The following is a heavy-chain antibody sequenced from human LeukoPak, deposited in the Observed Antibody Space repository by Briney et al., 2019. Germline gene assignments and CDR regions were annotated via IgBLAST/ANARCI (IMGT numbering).Heavy chain of an antibody. CDR2: INHSGTT. CDR3: ARGVYIAAAQYGY. J-gene: IGHJ4*02. Sequence: SETLSLTCAVYGGSFSGYYWSWIRQPPGKGLEWIGEINHSGTTNYNPSLKSRVTISVDTSKNQFSLKLSSVTAADTAVYYCARGVYIAAAQYGYWGQGTLATVSP. D-gene: IGHD6-13*01. V-gene: IGHV4-34*01. CDR1: GGSFSGYY.